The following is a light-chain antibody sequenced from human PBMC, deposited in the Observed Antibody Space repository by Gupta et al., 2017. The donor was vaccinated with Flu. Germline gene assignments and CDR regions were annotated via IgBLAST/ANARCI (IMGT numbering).Light chain of an antibody. CDR3: SSYTNANTVVV. CDR1: SSAIGGYDY. V-gene: IGLV2-14*01. J-gene: IGLJ2*01. Sequence: SSAIGGYDYVSWYQQPPGNAPKLMLFEVSRRPAGISDRFSGSRSGNTASLTISGLLAEDEAFYYCSSYTNANTVVVFGGGTKVTVL. CDR2: EVS.